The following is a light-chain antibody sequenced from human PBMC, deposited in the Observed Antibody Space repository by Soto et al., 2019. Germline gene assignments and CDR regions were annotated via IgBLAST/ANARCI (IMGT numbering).Light chain of an antibody. J-gene: IGLJ1*01. CDR1: SSDVGGYSY. CDR2: EVS. V-gene: IGLV2-14*01. CDR3: SSYTSSSTLYV. Sequence: QSALAQPASVSGSPGQPITISCTGTSSDVGGYSYVSWYQQHPGKAPKLMIYEVSNRPSGVSNRFSGSKSGNTASLTISGLQAEDEADYYCSSYTSSSTLYVFGTGTKSPS.